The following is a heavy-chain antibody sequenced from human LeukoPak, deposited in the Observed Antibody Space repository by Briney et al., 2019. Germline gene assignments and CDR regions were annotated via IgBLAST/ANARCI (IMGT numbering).Heavy chain of an antibody. Sequence: ASVKVSCKASGYTFTGYYMHWVRQAPGQGLEWMGWINPNSGGKKYAQKFQGRVTMTRDTSISTAYMELSRLRSDDTAVYYCARDRDYSNYRSIDYWGQGTLVTVSS. D-gene: IGHD4-11*01. CDR3: ARDRDYSNYRSIDY. CDR2: INPNSGGK. V-gene: IGHV1-2*02. CDR1: GYTFTGYY. J-gene: IGHJ4*02.